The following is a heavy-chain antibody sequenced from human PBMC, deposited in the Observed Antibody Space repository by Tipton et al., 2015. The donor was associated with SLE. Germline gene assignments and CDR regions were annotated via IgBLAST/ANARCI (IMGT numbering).Heavy chain of an antibody. Sequence: VQLVQSGGDLVQPGGSLRLSCAASGFTFSGYEFNWVRQAPGKGLEWVSYINTIEATRYADSVRGRFTISRDNARNSVYLQMLSLRADDTAVYYCAREIPHCGGDCNDYWGRGTLVTVSS. D-gene: IGHD2-21*01. CDR1: GFTFSGYE. J-gene: IGHJ4*02. V-gene: IGHV3-48*03. CDR3: AREIPHCGGDCNDY. CDR2: INTIEATR.